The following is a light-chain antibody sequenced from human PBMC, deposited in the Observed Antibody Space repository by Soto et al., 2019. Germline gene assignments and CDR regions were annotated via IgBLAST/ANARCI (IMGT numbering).Light chain of an antibody. CDR3: QQYDQWPIT. J-gene: IGKJ5*01. Sequence: EIVLTQSPATLSLSPGERATLSCRASQSISSNLAWYQQKPGQAPRLLMFRTSSRATGFPARFSGSGSGTEFSFTVTSLQSEDFAVYYCQQYDQWPITFGQGTRLEIK. V-gene: IGKV3-15*01. CDR1: QSISSN. CDR2: RTS.